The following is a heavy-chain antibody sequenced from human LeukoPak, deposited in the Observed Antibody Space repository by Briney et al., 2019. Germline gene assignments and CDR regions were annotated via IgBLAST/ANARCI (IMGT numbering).Heavy chain of an antibody. J-gene: IGHJ5*02. D-gene: IGHD2-2*02. CDR1: GFTFSSYA. Sequence: GGSLRLSCAASGFTFSSYAMSWVRQAPGKGLEWVSAISGSGGSTYCADSVKGRFTISRDNSKNTLYLQMNSLRAEDTAVYYCARRLGYCSSTSCYNNWFDPWGQGTLVTVSS. CDR3: ARRLGYCSSTSCYNNWFDP. CDR2: ISGSGGST. V-gene: IGHV3-23*01.